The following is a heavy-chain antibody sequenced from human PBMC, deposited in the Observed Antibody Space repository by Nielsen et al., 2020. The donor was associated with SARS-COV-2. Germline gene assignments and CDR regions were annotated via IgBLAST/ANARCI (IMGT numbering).Heavy chain of an antibody. CDR2: IYYSGST. CDR3: AREHGSGSSIIDY. J-gene: IGHJ4*02. D-gene: IGHD3-10*01. V-gene: IGHV4-30-4*08. CDR1: GGTTGYY. Sequence: SETLSLTCTVSGGTTGYYWTWIRPRPGKGLEWIGYIYYSGSTYYNPSLKSRVTISVDTSKNQFSLKLSSVTAADTAVYYCAREHGSGSSIIDYWGQGTLVTVSS.